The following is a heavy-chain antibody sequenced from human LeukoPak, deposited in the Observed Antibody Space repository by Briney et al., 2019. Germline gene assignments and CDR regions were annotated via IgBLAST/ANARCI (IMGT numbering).Heavy chain of an antibody. D-gene: IGHD2-2*01. J-gene: IGHJ2*01. Sequence: GGSLRLSCAASGFTFDDYGMSWVRQAPGKGLEWVSGINWNGGSTGYADSVKGRFTISRDNAKNSLYLQMNSLRAEDTALYHCARGLGYCSSTSCYGRYFDLWGRGTLVTVSS. V-gene: IGHV3-20*01. CDR2: INWNGGST. CDR1: GFTFDDYG. CDR3: ARGLGYCSSTSCYGRYFDL.